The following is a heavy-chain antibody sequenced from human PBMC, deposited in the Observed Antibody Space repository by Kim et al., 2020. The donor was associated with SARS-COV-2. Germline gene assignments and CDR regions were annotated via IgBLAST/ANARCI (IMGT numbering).Heavy chain of an antibody. D-gene: IGHD1-26*01. Sequence: GGSLRLSCAASGFTFSSYAMSWVRQAPGKGLEWVSAISGSGGSTYYADSVKGRFTISRDNSKNTLYLQMNSLRAEDTAVYYCAKYSGSYAPHTPPTEDYFDYWGQGTLVTVSS. V-gene: IGHV3-23*01. J-gene: IGHJ4*02. CDR1: GFTFSSYA. CDR3: AKYSGSYAPHTPPTEDYFDY. CDR2: ISGSGGST.